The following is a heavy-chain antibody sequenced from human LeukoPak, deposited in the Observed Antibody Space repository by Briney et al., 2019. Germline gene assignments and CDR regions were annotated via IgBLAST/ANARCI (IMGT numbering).Heavy chain of an antibody. J-gene: IGHJ5*02. CDR1: GFTFSDYY. V-gene: IGHV3-11*01. CDR3: ARAGMDMMDGYCSGGSCFTVWFDP. Sequence: GGSLRLSCAGSGFTFSDYYMSWIRQAPGKGLVWVSYISSSGSNIYYADSGKGRFTIYRDNAKNSLYLQMNSLRAEDTAVYYCARAGMDMMDGYCSGGSCFTVWFDPWGQGTLVTVSS. D-gene: IGHD2-15*01. CDR2: ISSSGSNI.